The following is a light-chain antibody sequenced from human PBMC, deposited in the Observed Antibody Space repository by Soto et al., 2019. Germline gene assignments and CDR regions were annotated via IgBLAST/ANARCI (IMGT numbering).Light chain of an antibody. Sequence: QSVLTQSPSASASLGASVKLTCTLSSAHSSYAITWHQQQSEKGPRYLMKLNSDGSHTKGGGIPDRFSGSSSGAERYLTISSLQSEDEADYYCQTWDTGIVIFGGGTKVTVL. CDR1: SAHSSYA. J-gene: IGLJ2*01. CDR2: LNSDGSH. V-gene: IGLV4-69*01. CDR3: QTWDTGIVI.